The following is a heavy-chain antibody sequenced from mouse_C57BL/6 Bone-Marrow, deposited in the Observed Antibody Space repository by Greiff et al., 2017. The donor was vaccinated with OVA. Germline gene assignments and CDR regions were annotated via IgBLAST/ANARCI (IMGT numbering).Heavy chain of an antibody. CDR2: ISSGSSTI. CDR1: GFTFSDYG. D-gene: IGHD1-1*01. J-gene: IGHJ4*01. V-gene: IGHV5-17*01. CDR3: ADGSSPLDYYATDY. Sequence: EVKLMESGGGLVKPGGSLKLSCAASGFTFSDYGMHWVRQAPEKGLEWVAYISSGSSTIYYADTVKGRFTISRDNAKNTLFLQMTSLRSEDTAMYYCADGSSPLDYYATDYWGQGTSVTVSS.